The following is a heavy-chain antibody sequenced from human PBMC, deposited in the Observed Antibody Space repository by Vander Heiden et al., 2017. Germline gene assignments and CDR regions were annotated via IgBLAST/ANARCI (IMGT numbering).Heavy chain of an antibody. V-gene: IGHV3-30*18. D-gene: IGHD6-19*01. J-gene: IGHJ1*01. Sequence: QVQLVESGGGVVQPGRSLRLSCAASGFTFSSYGMQWVRQAPGKGLEWVAVVAHDGSIQYYADSVRGRFTISRDNSKDTLYLQMTSLRTEDTAVYFCVKEIARYSSGWYFQHWGQGTLVIVSS. CDR1: GFTFSSYG. CDR2: VAHDGSIQ. CDR3: VKEIARYSSGWYFQH.